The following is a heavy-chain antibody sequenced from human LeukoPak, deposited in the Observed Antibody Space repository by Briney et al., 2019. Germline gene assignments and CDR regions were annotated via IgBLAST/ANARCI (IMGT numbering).Heavy chain of an antibody. D-gene: IGHD6-19*01. CDR2: ISYDGSNK. CDR1: GFTFSSYA. CDR3: AKDSSGPDY. Sequence: PGGSLRLSCAASGFTFSSYAMSWVRQAPGKGLEWVAVISYDGSNKYYADSVKGRFTISRDNSKNTLYLQMNSLRAEDTAVYYCAKDSSGPDYWGQGTLVTVSS. J-gene: IGHJ4*02. V-gene: IGHV3-30*18.